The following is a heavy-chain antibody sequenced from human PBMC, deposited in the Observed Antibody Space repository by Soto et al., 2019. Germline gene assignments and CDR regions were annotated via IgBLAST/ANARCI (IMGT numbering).Heavy chain of an antibody. Sequence: EVRLLESGGGLVKPGGSLRLSCATSGLTFSNYARSWVRQAPGGGLEGVSSMSGSSSTTYYADSVKGRFTISRDRSKNTLYLQMSSLRAEDTALYYCAKNQERELPRVIDFWGQGTLVTVSS. V-gene: IGHV3-23*01. J-gene: IGHJ4*02. D-gene: IGHD1-7*01. CDR3: AKNQERELPRVIDF. CDR2: MSGSSSTT. CDR1: GLTFSNYA.